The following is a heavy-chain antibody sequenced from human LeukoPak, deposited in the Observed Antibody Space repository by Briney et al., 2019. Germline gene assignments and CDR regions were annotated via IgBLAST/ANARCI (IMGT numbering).Heavy chain of an antibody. V-gene: IGHV1-18*01. CDR3: ARDMTRYDSSGYYYIDY. CDR1: GYTLTSFG. J-gene: IGHJ4*02. D-gene: IGHD3-22*01. CDR2: ISAYNGNT. Sequence: ASVKVTCKASGYTLTSFGITWVRQAPGQGLEWMGWISAYNGNTNYAQKLQGRVTMTTDTSTSTAYMELRSLRSDDTAVYYCARDMTRYDSSGYYYIDYWGQGTLVTVSS.